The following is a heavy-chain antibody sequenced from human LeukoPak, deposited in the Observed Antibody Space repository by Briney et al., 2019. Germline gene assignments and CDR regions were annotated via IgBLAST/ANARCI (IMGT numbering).Heavy chain of an antibody. Sequence: ASVNVSCKASGYTFTGYYIHWARQAPGQGLEWMGWINPNTGGTNHAERFQGRVTMTRDTSISTAYMELSRLTSDDTAVYYCARGSNYPYYMDVWGKGTTVTVSS. V-gene: IGHV1-2*02. CDR1: GYTFTGYY. CDR2: INPNTGGT. CDR3: ARGSNYPYYMDV. J-gene: IGHJ6*03. D-gene: IGHD4-11*01.